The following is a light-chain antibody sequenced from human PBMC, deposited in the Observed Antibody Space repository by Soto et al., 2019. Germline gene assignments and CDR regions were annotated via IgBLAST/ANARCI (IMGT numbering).Light chain of an antibody. Sequence: QSALTQPASVSGSPGQSITISCTGTSSDVGDYNYVSWYQQHPGKAPKLMIYEVSGRPSGVSNRFSGSKSGNTASLTISGLQAEDEADYYCSSYTRSTTRVLFGGGTKLTVL. CDR1: SSDVGDYNY. CDR3: SSYTRSTTRVL. J-gene: IGLJ2*01. CDR2: EVS. V-gene: IGLV2-14*01.